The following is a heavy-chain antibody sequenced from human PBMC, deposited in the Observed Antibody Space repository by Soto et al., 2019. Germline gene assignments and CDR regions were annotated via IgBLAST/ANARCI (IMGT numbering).Heavy chain of an antibody. D-gene: IGHD3-10*01. CDR3: ARIHRDYGSVKIDY. CDR1: GFSLSNARMG. CDR2: IYSNDGK. V-gene: IGHV2-26*01. J-gene: IGHJ4*02. Sequence: QVTLKESGPVLVKPTETLTLTCTVSGFSLSNARMGVSWIRQPPGKALEWLAHIYSNDGKSYSTSLKSRLTRSKDTFKSKVVHTMTDMDPVDTATYYCARIHRDYGSVKIDYWGQGTLVTVSS.